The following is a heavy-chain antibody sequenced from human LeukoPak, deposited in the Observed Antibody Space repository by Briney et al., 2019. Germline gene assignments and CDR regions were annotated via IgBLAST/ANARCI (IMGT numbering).Heavy chain of an antibody. CDR3: AKGGSSSWNS. Sequence: GGSLRLSCAASGFTFSSYALSWFRQAPGKGPEWVSAISDNGVRTYYADSVKGRFTISRDNSKNTLYLQMNSLRTEDTAVYYCAKGGSSSWNSWGQGTLVTVSS. D-gene: IGHD6-13*01. J-gene: IGHJ4*02. CDR2: ISDNGVRT. CDR1: GFTFSSYA. V-gene: IGHV3-23*01.